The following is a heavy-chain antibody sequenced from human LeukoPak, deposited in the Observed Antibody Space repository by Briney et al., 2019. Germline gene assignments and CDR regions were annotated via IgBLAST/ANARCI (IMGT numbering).Heavy chain of an antibody. CDR1: GFTVSSNY. J-gene: IGHJ4*02. D-gene: IGHD3-22*01. Sequence: GGSLRLSCAVSGFTVSSNYMSWVRQAPGKGLEWVSVIYSDGSTYSADSVKGRFTISRDNSKNTLYLQINSLRAEDTAVYYCARVRGGYYYDYWGQGTLVTVSS. CDR3: ARVRGGYYYDY. V-gene: IGHV3-53*01. CDR2: IYSDGST.